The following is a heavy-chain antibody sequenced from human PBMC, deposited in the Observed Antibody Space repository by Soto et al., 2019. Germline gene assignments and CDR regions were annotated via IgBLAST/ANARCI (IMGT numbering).Heavy chain of an antibody. Sequence: QVQLVQSGAEVKKPGASVKVSCKASGYTFTSYDIIWVRQATGQGLEWMGWMNPSTGNTDNAEKFQGRLTMTRNTAISTVYMELSSLSFEATAVYYCARGRIIVAGGFDPWGQGTLVTVSS. CDR3: ARGRIIVAGGFDP. D-gene: IGHD6-19*01. J-gene: IGHJ5*02. V-gene: IGHV1-8*01. CDR2: MNPSTGNT. CDR1: GYTFTSYD.